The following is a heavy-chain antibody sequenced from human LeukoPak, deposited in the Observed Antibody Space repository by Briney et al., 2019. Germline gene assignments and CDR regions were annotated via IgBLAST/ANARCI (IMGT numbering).Heavy chain of an antibody. CDR3: ATQSITLVVVSSPFDY. J-gene: IGHJ4*02. CDR1: GLTFSNFP. D-gene: IGHD3-22*01. V-gene: IGHV3-30*02. Sequence: GGSLRLSCAASGLTFSNFPMHWVRQAPGKGLEWVALIQDDGATTNYVDSVRGRFTISRDNSKSTVYLQMNSLKPDDTAVYYCATQSITLVVVSSPFDYWGQGTLVTVSS. CDR2: IQDDGATT.